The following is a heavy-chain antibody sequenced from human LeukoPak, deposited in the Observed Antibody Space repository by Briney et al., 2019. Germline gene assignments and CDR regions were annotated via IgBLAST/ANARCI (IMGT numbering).Heavy chain of an antibody. V-gene: IGHV3-23*01. CDR3: TKGGHGDY. CDR2: LSGDGSDT. Sequence: GGSLRLSCQASGFPFSTFPMSWVRQAPGKGLEWVSTLSGDGSDTYYADSVKGRFTISRDTSKNTLFLQMNSLRADDTAIYYCTKGGHGDYWGQGTMVTVSS. CDR1: GFPFSTFP. D-gene: IGHD2-21*02. J-gene: IGHJ4*02.